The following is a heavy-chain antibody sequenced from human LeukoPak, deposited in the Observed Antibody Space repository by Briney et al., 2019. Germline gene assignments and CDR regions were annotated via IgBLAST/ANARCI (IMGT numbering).Heavy chain of an antibody. J-gene: IGHJ6*02. CDR1: GDFIKSGDSY. D-gene: IGHD3-3*01. V-gene: IGHV4-39*01. Sequence: SETLSLTCSVSGDFIKSGDSYWGWIRQYPKKGLVWLGSIYYVGSPYYNPSLNSRRVTMSIDTSKNQFSLTLTSVTAADTAVYYCARLPITKRAMDVWGQGTTVTVSS. CDR3: ARLPITKRAMDV. CDR2: IYYVGSP.